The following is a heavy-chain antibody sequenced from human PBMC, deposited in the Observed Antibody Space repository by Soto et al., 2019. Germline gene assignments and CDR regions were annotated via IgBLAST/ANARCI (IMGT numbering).Heavy chain of an antibody. D-gene: IGHD1-7*01. CDR3: ATWNWALDAFDI. V-gene: IGHV1-24*01. CDR2: FDPEDGET. Sequence: GASVKVSCKFSGYTLTELSMHCVRQAPGKGLEWVGGFDPEDGETICAQKFQGRVTMTEDTSTDTAYMELSSLRSEDTAVYYCATWNWALDAFDIWGQGTMVTVSS. J-gene: IGHJ3*02. CDR1: GYTLTELS.